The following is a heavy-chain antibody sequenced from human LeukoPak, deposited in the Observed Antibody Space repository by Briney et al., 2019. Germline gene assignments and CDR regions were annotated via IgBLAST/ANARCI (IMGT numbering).Heavy chain of an antibody. CDR1: GFTFSNYA. J-gene: IGHJ4*02. Sequence: PGGSLRLSCAASGFTFSNYAMHWIRQAPGKGLEYVSAISSNGGSTDYANSVKGRFTISRDNSKNTLYLQMGSLRAEAMAVYYCARGSSGGDYWGQGTLVTVSS. CDR3: ARGSSGGDY. CDR2: ISSNGGST. V-gene: IGHV3-64*01. D-gene: IGHD3-10*01.